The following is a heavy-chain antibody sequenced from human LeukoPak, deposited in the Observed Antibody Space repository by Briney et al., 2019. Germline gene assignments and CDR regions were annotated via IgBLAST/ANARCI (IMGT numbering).Heavy chain of an antibody. CDR1: GGSISSYY. Sequence: PSETLSLTCTVSGGSISSYYWSWIRQPAGKGLEWIGRIYTSGSTNYNPSLKSRVTMSVDTSKNQFSLKLSSVTAADTAVYYCAREGFGEPMNNWVDPWGQGTLVTVSS. V-gene: IGHV4-4*07. D-gene: IGHD3-10*01. CDR2: IYTSGST. CDR3: AREGFGEPMNNWVDP. J-gene: IGHJ5*02.